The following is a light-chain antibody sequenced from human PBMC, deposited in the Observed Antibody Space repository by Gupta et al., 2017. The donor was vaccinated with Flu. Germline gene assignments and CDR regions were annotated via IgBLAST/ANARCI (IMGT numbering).Light chain of an antibody. CDR2: GAS. CDR1: QSVSSN. CDR3: QQYNNWPPTT. V-gene: IGKV3-15*01. J-gene: IGKJ2*01. Sequence: DIVMTQSPATLSVSPGERATLSCRASQSVSSNVAWYQQKPGQAPRLLIYGASTRATGIPARFSGSGSGTECTLTISSLQSEDFAVYYCQQYNNWPPTTFGQGTKLEIK.